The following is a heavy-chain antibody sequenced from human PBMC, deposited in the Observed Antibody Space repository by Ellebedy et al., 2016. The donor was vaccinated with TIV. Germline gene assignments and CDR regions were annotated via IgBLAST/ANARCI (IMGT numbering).Heavy chain of an antibody. D-gene: IGHD2-15*01. V-gene: IGHV3-48*02. J-gene: IGHJ4*02. CDR2: ISSNSSTI. Sequence: GESLKISCAASGFTFSSYSMNWLRQAPGKGLEWVSYISSNSSTIYYADSVKGRFTISRDNAKNSLYLQMNSMRDEETAVYYWARVEGYCSGGSGYSAHLFDYWGQGTLVTVSS. CDR1: GFTFSSYS. CDR3: ARVEGYCSGGSGYSAHLFDY.